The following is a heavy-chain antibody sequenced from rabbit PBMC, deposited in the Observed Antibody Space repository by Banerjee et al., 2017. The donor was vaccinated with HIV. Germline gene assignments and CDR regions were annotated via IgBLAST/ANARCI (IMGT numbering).Heavy chain of an antibody. V-gene: IGHV1S40*01. CDR1: GFSFISSYW. CDR3: ARDVDVGYVGVGYAL. J-gene: IGHJ4*01. CDR2: IYNGDGST. D-gene: IGHD6-1*01. Sequence: QSLEESGGGLVKPGASLTLTCTASGFSFISSYWICWFRQAPGKGPEWIACIYNGDGSTDYANWAKGRFTISKTPSTTVTLQVTRLTAADTATYFCARDVDVGYVGVGYALWGPGTLVTVS.